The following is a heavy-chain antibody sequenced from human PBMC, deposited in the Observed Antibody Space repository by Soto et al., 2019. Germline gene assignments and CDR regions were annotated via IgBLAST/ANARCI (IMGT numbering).Heavy chain of an antibody. CDR1: GGTFSSYA. Sequence: QVQLVQSGAEVKKPGSSVKVSCKASGGTFSSYAISWVRQAPGQGLEWMGGIIPIFGTANYAQKFQGRVTITADESTXXAXMXXSSLRSEDTAVYYCARVGSDYGDYQHAEYYYGMDVWGQGTTVTVSS. D-gene: IGHD4-17*01. V-gene: IGHV1-69*12. CDR3: ARVGSDYGDYQHAEYYYGMDV. J-gene: IGHJ6*02. CDR2: IIPIFGTA.